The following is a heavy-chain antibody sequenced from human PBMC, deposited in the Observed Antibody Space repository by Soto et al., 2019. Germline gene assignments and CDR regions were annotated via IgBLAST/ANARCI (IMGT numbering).Heavy chain of an antibody. J-gene: IGHJ3*02. V-gene: IGHV3-13*01. CDR1: GFTFSSYD. Sequence: SLMLSCAGSGFTFSSYDMHWVRQATGKGLEWVSAIGTAGDTYYPGSVKGRFTISRENAKNSLYLQMNSLRAGDTAVYYCARVARGWDAFDIWGQGTMVTVSS. CDR2: IGTAGDT. CDR3: ARVARGWDAFDI. D-gene: IGHD3-10*01.